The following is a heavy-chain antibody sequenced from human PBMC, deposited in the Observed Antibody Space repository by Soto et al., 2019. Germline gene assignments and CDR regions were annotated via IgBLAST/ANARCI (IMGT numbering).Heavy chain of an antibody. V-gene: IGHV1-3*05. Sequence: QVQLVQSGAEEKKPGASVKVSCKASGYTLTSYAMHWVRQAPGQRLEWMGWINAGNGNTKYSQKFHGRVTITRDTSASTAYMELSSLRSEDTAVYYCARSIVVVSALDYWGQGTLVTVSS. D-gene: IGHD2-21*01. J-gene: IGHJ4*02. CDR2: INAGNGNT. CDR1: GYTLTSYA. CDR3: ARSIVVVSALDY.